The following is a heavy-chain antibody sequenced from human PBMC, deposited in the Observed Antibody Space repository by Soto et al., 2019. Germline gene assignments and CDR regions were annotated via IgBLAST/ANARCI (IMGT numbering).Heavy chain of an antibody. V-gene: IGHV4-30-4*01. Sequence: QVQLQESGPGLVKPSQTLSLTCTVSGGSISSGDYYWSWIRQPPGKGLECIGYIYFSGSTYYNPSLTRRGTISIDISKHPYSLTLSSEAAADTAVYYCAGVSQRLGSYADYGLDVWGHGTTVTVSS. CDR3: AGVSQRLGSYADYGLDV. J-gene: IGHJ6*02. D-gene: IGHD3-10*01. CDR1: GGSISSGDYY. CDR2: IYFSGST.